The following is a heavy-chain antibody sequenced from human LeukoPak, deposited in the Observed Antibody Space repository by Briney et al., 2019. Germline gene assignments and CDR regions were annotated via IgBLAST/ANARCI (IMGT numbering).Heavy chain of an antibody. CDR1: GGTFSSYA. Sequence: GASVKVSCKASGGTFSSYAISWVRQAPGQGLEWMGGIIPIFGTANYAQKFQGRVTITADESTSTAYMELSSLRSEDTAVYYCAIARYSSSWDFDYWGQGTLVTVSS. D-gene: IGHD6-13*01. CDR2: IIPIFGTA. V-gene: IGHV1-69*13. CDR3: AIARYSSSWDFDY. J-gene: IGHJ4*02.